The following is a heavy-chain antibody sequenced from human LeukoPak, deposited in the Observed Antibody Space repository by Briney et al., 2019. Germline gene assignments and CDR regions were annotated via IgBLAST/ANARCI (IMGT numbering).Heavy chain of an antibody. Sequence: GGSLRLSCAASGINFRASGMHWVRQAPGMGLEWVTFIQTDGSDKRYAASVAGRFTISRDDSKNTVYLHMNSLRPDDSALYYCAREGGTVVVGRFDYWVQGTLVTVSS. V-gene: IGHV3-30*02. CDR2: IQTDGSDK. J-gene: IGHJ4*02. D-gene: IGHD2-2*01. CDR1: GINFRASG. CDR3: AREGGTVVVGRFDY.